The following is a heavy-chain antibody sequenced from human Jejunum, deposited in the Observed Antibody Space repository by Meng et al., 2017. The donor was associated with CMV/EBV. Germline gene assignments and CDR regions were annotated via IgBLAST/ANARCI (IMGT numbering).Heavy chain of an antibody. CDR3: ARGVWVGYCPNVFCFNNWFDP. D-gene: IGHD2-8*01. CDR2: ISSNESVI. Sequence: YYMTWIRQAPGKGLEWISSISSNESVIYYGDSVKGRFTIARVNAKNSLHLQMSSLRAEDTAVYYCARGVWVGYCPNVFCFNNWFDPWGQGTLVTVSS. CDR1: YY. V-gene: IGHV3-11*01. J-gene: IGHJ5*02.